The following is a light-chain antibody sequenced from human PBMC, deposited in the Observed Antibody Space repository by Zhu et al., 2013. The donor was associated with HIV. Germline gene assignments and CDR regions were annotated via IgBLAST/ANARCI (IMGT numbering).Light chain of an antibody. Sequence: EVVMTQSPATLSVSPGERVNLSCRASQSVIHHLAWYQQKPGQAPRLLIYDASSRATGIPVRFSGSGSGTEFTLTISSLQSEDSAVYYCQQYSNRPPWTFGQGTKVEIK. CDR2: DAS. J-gene: IGKJ1*01. CDR1: QSVIHH. V-gene: IGKV3-15*01. CDR3: QQYSNRPPWT.